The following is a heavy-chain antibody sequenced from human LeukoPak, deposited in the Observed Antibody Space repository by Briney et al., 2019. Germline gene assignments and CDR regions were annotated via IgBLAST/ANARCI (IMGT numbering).Heavy chain of an antibody. D-gene: IGHD1-14*01. V-gene: IGHV3-74*01. CDR3: ARAGSGGY. CDR2: INSDGSST. Sequence: ETLSLTCTVSGYSISSGYYWGWIRQPPGKGLVWVSRINSDGSSTSHADSVKGRFTISRDNAKNTLYLQMNSLRAEDTAVYYCARAGSGGYWGQGTLVTVSS. CDR1: GYSISSGYY. J-gene: IGHJ4*02.